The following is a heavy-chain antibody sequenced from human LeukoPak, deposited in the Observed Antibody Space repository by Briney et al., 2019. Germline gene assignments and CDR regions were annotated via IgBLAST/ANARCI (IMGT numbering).Heavy chain of an antibody. Sequence: GGSLRLSSAASGFTFSSYSMNWVRQAPGKGLEWVSSISGSSSYIYYADSVKGRFTISRDNAKNSLYLQMNSLRAEDTAVYYCARAGITMVRGVITHWGQGTLVTVSS. CDR1: GFTFSSYS. CDR3: ARAGITMVRGVITH. J-gene: IGHJ4*02. CDR2: ISGSSSYI. D-gene: IGHD3-10*01. V-gene: IGHV3-21*01.